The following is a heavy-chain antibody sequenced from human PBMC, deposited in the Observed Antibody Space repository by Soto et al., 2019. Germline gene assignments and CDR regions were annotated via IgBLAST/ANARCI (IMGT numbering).Heavy chain of an antibody. CDR2: IIPIFGTA. J-gene: IGHJ3*01. CDR1: GGTFSSYA. D-gene: IGHD1-1*01. Sequence: QVQLVQSGAEVKKPGSSVKVSCKASGGTFSSYAISWVRQAPGQGLEWMGGIIPIFGTANYAQKFQGRVKITGDESTSTAYMELSSLRSEDTAVYYCASGVASQENDDACAFWGQGTMVTVSS. V-gene: IGHV1-69*01. CDR3: ASGVASQENDDACAF.